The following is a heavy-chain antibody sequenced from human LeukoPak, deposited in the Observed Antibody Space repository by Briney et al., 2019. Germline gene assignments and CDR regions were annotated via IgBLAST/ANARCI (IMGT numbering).Heavy chain of an antibody. CDR3: ARDSGIWFGTRDASDI. Sequence: RPGGSLRLSCAASGFTFEDFGMTWVRQVPGKGLEWVSGINWNGVKTHYADSVKGRFTISRDNAKNTLYLEMNSLRVDDTALYHCARDSGIWFGTRDASDIWGQGTMVTVST. CDR1: GFTFEDFG. J-gene: IGHJ3*02. CDR2: INWNGVKT. D-gene: IGHD3-10*01. V-gene: IGHV3-20*01.